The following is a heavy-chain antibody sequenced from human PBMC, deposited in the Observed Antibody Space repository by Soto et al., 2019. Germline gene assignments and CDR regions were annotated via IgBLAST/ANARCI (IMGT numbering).Heavy chain of an antibody. CDR1: GASIGSETYY. Sequence: SETLSLTCTVSGASIGSETYYWSWIRQRPGKGLEWIGYIYYSGSTSYKSSLKSRVTISVDTSRNNFSLKLSSVTAADTAVYYCASYSGYDRRLDYWGQGTLVT. CDR2: IYYSGST. D-gene: IGHD5-12*01. CDR3: ASYSGYDRRLDY. V-gene: IGHV4-31*03. J-gene: IGHJ4*02.